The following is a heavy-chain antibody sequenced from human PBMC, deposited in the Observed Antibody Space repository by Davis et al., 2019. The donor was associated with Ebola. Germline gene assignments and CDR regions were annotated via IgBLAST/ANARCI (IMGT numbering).Heavy chain of an antibody. Sequence: PSETLSLTCAISGDSVSSNSAAWNWIRQSPSRGLEWLGRTYYNSKWYSDYAVSVKSRITINPDTAKNQFSLQLNSVTPEDTAVYYCARLAWSPTKWFDPWGQGTLVTVSS. J-gene: IGHJ5*02. CDR1: GDSVSSNSAA. V-gene: IGHV6-1*01. D-gene: IGHD2-8*02. CDR3: ARLAWSPTKWFDP. CDR2: TYYNSKWYS.